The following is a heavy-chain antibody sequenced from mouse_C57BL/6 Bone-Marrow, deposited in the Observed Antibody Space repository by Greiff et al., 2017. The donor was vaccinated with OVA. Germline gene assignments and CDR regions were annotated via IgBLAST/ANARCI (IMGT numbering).Heavy chain of an antibody. V-gene: IGHV5-12*01. CDR1: GFTFSDYY. CDR2: ISNGGGST. CDR3: ARHRTGTGSAMDY. Sequence: EVQWVESGGGLVQPGGSLKLSCAASGFTFSDYYMYWVRQTPEKRLEWVAYISNGGGSTYYPDTVKGRFTISRDNAKNTLYLQMSRLKSEDTAMYYCARHRTGTGSAMDYWGQGTSVTVSS. J-gene: IGHJ4*01. D-gene: IGHD4-1*01.